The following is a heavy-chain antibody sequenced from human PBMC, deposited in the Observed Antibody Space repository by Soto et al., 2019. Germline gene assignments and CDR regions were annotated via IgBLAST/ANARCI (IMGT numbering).Heavy chain of an antibody. D-gene: IGHD6-13*01. Sequence: ASVKVSCKASGYTFTSYGISWVRQAPGQGLEWMGWISAYNGNTNYAQKLQGRVTMTTDTSTSTAYMELRSLRSDDTAVYYCARGPLSSSWYGMNYYFDYWGQGTLVTVSS. CDR2: ISAYNGNT. J-gene: IGHJ4*02. CDR1: GYTFTSYG. V-gene: IGHV1-18*01. CDR3: ARGPLSSSWYGMNYYFDY.